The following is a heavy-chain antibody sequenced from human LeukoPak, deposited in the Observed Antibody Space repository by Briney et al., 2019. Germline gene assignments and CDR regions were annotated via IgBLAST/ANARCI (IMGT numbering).Heavy chain of an antibody. D-gene: IGHD6-13*01. CDR2: IRDDGSIK. CDR1: GFIFRSYG. V-gene: IGHV3-30*02. CDR3: AKAASNSWGNFDV. J-gene: IGHJ3*01. Sequence: PGGSLRLSCAASGFIFRSYGIHWVRQAPGKGLEWVAFIRDDGSIKYYLDSVKGRFSISRDNSKSTLYLQMNSLRVEDTAIYYCAKAASNSWGNFDVWGQGTMVTVFS.